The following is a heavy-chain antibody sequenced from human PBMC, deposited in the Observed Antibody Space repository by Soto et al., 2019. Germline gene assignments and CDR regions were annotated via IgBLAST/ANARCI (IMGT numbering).Heavy chain of an antibody. CDR2: IWYDGSNK. CDR3: ARDQYYYDSSGSDDAFDI. V-gene: IGHV3-33*01. J-gene: IGHJ3*02. CDR1: GFTFSSYG. D-gene: IGHD3-22*01. Sequence: QVQLVESGGGVVQPGRSLRLSCAASGFTFSSYGMHWVRQAPGKGLEWVAVIWYDGSNKYYADSVKGRFTISRDNSKNTLYLQMNSQRDEDTAVYYCARDQYYYDSSGSDDAFDIWGQGTMVTVSS.